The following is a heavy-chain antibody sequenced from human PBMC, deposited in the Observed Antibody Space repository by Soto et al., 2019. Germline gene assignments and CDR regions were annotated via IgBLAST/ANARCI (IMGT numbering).Heavy chain of an antibody. D-gene: IGHD6-13*01. J-gene: IGHJ4*02. CDR3: ARESSSSCHDY. Sequence: KLKGRVTMTTDTSTSTAYMELRSLRSDDTAVYYCARESSSSCHDYWGQGTLVTVSS. V-gene: IGHV1-18*01.